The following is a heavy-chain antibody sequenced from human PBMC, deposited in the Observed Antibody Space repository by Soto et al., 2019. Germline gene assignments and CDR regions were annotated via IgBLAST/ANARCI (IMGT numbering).Heavy chain of an antibody. Sequence: EVKLLDSGGGLVQPGGSLRLSCAASGFTFSSYAMSWVRQAPGKGLEWVSAISGSGGSTYYADSVKGRFTISRDNSKNTLYLQMNSLRAEDTAVYYCAKEGVDTAMVTVYFDYWGQGTLVTVSS. V-gene: IGHV3-23*01. J-gene: IGHJ4*02. CDR3: AKEGVDTAMVTVYFDY. CDR2: ISGSGGST. CDR1: GFTFSSYA. D-gene: IGHD5-18*01.